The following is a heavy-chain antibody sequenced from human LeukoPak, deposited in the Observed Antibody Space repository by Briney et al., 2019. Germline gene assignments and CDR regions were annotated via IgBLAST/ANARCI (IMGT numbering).Heavy chain of an antibody. CDR2: IIPIFGTA. J-gene: IGHJ5*02. V-gene: IGHV1-69*13. CDR1: GYTFTSYG. Sequence: GASVKVSCKASGYTFTSYGISWVRQAPGQGLEWMGGIIPIFGTANYAQKFQGRVTITADESTSTAYMELSSLRSEDTAVYYCARGGDSNYVRAKFDPWGQGTLVTVSS. CDR3: ARGGDSNYVRAKFDP. D-gene: IGHD4-11*01.